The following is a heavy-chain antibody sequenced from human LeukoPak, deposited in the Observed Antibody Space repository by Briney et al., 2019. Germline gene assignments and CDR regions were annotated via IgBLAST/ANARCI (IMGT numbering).Heavy chain of an antibody. V-gene: IGHV4-59*01. Sequence: PSETLSLTCTVSGGSISSYYWNWIRQPPGKGLEWIGYIYYSGSTNYNPSLKSRVTISVDTSKNQFSLRLSSVTAADTAVYYCARTTGYSSYYYYYMDVWGKGTTVTISS. CDR1: GGSISSYY. CDR2: IYYSGST. D-gene: IGHD2-15*01. CDR3: ARTTGYSSYYYYYMDV. J-gene: IGHJ6*03.